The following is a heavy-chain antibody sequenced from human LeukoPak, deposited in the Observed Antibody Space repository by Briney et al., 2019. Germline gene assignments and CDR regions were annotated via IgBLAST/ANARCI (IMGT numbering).Heavy chain of an antibody. V-gene: IGHV3-74*01. Sequence: GGSLRLSCAASGFTFSSYWMHWVRQAPGKGPVWVSRINSDGSSTSYADSVKGRFTISRDNAKNTLYLQMNSLRAEDTAVYYCAPDYYDNRWGQGTLVTVSS. J-gene: IGHJ4*02. CDR1: GFTFSSYW. CDR2: INSDGSST. CDR3: APDYYDNR. D-gene: IGHD3-22*01.